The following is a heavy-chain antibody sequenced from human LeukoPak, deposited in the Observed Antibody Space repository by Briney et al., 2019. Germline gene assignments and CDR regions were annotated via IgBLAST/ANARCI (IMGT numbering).Heavy chain of an antibody. V-gene: IGHV4-39*07. CDR3: ARVETVTTTYFDY. Sequence: SETLSLTCTVSGGSISSSSYYWGWIRQPPGKGLEWIGSIYYSGSTYYNPSLKSRVTISVDTSKNQFSLKLSSVTAADTAVYYCARVETVTTTYFDYWGQGTLVTVSS. D-gene: IGHD4-17*01. CDR2: IYYSGST. CDR1: GGSISSSSYY. J-gene: IGHJ4*02.